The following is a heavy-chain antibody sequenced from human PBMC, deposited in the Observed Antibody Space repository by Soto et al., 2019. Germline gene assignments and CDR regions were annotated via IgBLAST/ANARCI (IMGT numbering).Heavy chain of an antibody. CDR2: INHSGST. CDR3: ARGHSSGAVIHFDY. V-gene: IGHV4-34*01. D-gene: IGHD6-25*01. Sequence: PSETLSLTCAVYGGSFSGYYWSWIRQPPGKGLEWIGEINHSGSTNYNPSLKSRVTISVDTSKNQFSLKLSSVTAADTAVYYCARGHSSGAVIHFDYWGQGTLVTVSS. CDR1: GGSFSGYY. J-gene: IGHJ4*02.